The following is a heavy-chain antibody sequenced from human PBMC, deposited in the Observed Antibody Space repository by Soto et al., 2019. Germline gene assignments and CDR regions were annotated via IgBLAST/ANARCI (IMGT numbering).Heavy chain of an antibody. V-gene: IGHV4-59*01. D-gene: IGHD3-3*01. CDR3: ARGSDFWSGTGYYYYMDV. Sequence: SETLSLTCTVSGGSISSYYWSWIRQPPGKGLEWIGYIYYSGSTNYNPSLKSRVTISVDTSKNQFSLKLSSVTAADTAVYYCARGSDFWSGTGYYYYMDVWGKGTTVTVSS. CDR1: GGSISSYY. J-gene: IGHJ6*03. CDR2: IYYSGST.